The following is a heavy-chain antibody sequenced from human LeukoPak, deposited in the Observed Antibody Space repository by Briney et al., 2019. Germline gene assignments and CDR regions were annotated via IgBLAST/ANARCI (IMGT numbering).Heavy chain of an antibody. J-gene: IGHJ4*02. CDR2: IYRNDDK. CDR3: AHRTYGGYIED. D-gene: IGHD4-23*01. CDR1: GFSLSTTGVS. Sequence: SGPTLVKPTQTLTLTCTFSGFSLSTTGVSVGWVRQPPGKAPEWLALIYRNDDKRYRPSLKSRLTITEDTSKNQLVLTMTNMNSVDTATYYCAHRTYGGYIEDWGQGTLVTVSS. V-gene: IGHV2-5*01.